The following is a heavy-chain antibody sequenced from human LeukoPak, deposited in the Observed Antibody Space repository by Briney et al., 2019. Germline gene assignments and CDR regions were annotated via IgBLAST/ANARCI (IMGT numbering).Heavy chain of an antibody. V-gene: IGHV4-4*02. CDR3: ARVRVPDCSSTSCSGVDY. J-gene: IGHJ4*02. D-gene: IGHD2-2*01. CDR2: INHSGST. CDR1: GGSIISSNW. Sequence: PSETLSLTCAVSGGSIISSNWWSWVRQPPGKGLEWIGEINHSGSTNYNPSLKSRVTISVDTSKNQFSLKLSSVTAADTAVYYCARVRVPDCSSTSCSGVDYWGQGTLVTVSS.